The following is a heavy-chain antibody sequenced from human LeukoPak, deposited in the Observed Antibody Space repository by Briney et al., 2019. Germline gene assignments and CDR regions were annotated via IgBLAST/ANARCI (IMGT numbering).Heavy chain of an antibody. J-gene: IGHJ6*03. D-gene: IGHD4-17*01. CDR2: TDYMSNWYN. V-gene: IGHV6-1*01. CDR1: GNSVSSNSAA. CDR3: ARGIWRREVSTVTKYYYYYYMDV. Sequence: SQTLSLTCAISGNSVSSNSAAWNWIRQSPSRGLEWLGRTDYMSNWYNDYAVTVKSRIPINPDTSQNQFSLQLNSVTPEDTAVYYCARGIWRREVSTVTKYYYYYYMDVWGKGTTVTISS.